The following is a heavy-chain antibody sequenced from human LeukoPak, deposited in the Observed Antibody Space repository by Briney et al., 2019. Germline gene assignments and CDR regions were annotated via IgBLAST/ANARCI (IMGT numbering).Heavy chain of an antibody. CDR1: GGSTRSGRHH. J-gene: IGHJ6*03. V-gene: IGHV4-39*07. Sequence: TSETLSLTCSVSGGSTRSGRHHWAWVRQPPGKGLEFIGSLDESGRPYYNAPLKSRVTISEDSSGKQFSLNLSSVTAADTAVYYCARDLGGYPFFMDVWGRGTTVIVSS. CDR2: LDESGRP. D-gene: IGHD2-15*01. CDR3: ARDLGGYPFFMDV.